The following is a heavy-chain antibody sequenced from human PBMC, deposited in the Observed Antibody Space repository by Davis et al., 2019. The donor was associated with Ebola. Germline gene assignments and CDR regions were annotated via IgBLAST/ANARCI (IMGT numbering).Heavy chain of an antibody. CDR2: ISTTTGTP. V-gene: IGHV7-4-1*02. Sequence: AASVPVSCKASGYTFTNSDMNWVRQAPGQGLEWMGWISTTTGTPTYAQGFTGRFVFSLDTSVSTAYLQISGLKAEDTAVYYCARAGELDYWGQGTLVTVSS. J-gene: IGHJ4*02. D-gene: IGHD1-14*01. CDR1: GYTFTNSD. CDR3: ARAGELDY.